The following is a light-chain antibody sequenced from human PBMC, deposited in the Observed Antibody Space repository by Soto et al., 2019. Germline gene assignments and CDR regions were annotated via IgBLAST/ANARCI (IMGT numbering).Light chain of an antibody. CDR3: QQYDNLPPTLT. V-gene: IGKV1-33*01. CDR2: DAS. Sequence: DIQMTQSPSSLSASVGDRVTITCQASQDISNYLNWYQQKPGKGPKLLIYDASNLETGVPSRFSGSGSGTDFTFTISSLQPEDIATYYCQQYDNLPPTLTFGGGTKVEIK. CDR1: QDISNY. J-gene: IGKJ4*01.